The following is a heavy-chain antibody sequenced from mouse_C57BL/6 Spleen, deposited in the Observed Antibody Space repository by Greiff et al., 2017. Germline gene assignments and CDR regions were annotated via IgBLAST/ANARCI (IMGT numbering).Heavy chain of an antibody. D-gene: IGHD2-5*01. V-gene: IGHV5-9*01. J-gene: IGHJ2*01. CDR3: ARQEDSNYLCCFDY. Sequence: EVQGVESGGGLVKPGGSLKLSCAASGFTFSSYTMSWVRQTPEKRLVWVATISGGGGNTYYPDSVKGRFTISTDNAKNTLYLKRSSLKSEDTTLYYWARQEDSNYLCCFDYWGQGTTLTVSS. CDR2: ISGGGGNT. CDR1: GFTFSSYT.